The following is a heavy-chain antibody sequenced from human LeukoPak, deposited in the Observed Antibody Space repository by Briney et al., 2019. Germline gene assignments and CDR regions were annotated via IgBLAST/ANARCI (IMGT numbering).Heavy chain of an antibody. CDR2: ISVYKGYT. CDR3: ARDRGSEMATIIDY. D-gene: IGHD5-24*01. Sequence: GASVKVSCKASGGTLRSFAISWVRQAPGQGLEWMGWISVYKGYTNYEQKFQGRVTVTTDTSTSTAYMELRSLRSDDTAVYYCARDRGSEMATIIDYWGQGTLVTVSS. CDR1: GGTLRSFA. V-gene: IGHV1-18*04. J-gene: IGHJ4*02.